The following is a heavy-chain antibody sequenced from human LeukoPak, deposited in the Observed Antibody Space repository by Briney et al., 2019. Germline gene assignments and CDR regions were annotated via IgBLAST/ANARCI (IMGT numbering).Heavy chain of an antibody. J-gene: IGHJ4*02. D-gene: IGHD5-18*01. V-gene: IGHV4-59*11. CDR3: ARADGYTYGLDY. Sequence: SETLCLTCTVSRGSFSSHYWTWIRQPPGKGLECIGYIHYTGITNYNPSLESRVTISLDTSKNQFSLKLRSVTAADTAVYYCARADGYTYGLDYWGQGTLVTVSS. CDR1: RGSFSSHY. CDR2: IHYTGIT.